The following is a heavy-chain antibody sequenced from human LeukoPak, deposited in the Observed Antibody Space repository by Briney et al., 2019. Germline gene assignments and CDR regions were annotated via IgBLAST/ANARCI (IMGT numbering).Heavy chain of an antibody. Sequence: PGGSLRLSCAASGFTFSNAWMSWIRQPPGKGLEWIGEINHSGSTNYNPSLKSRVTISVDTSKNQFSLKLSSVTAADTAVYYCARGGNIGYCSSTSCHTDYFDYWGQGTLVTVSS. CDR2: INHSGST. D-gene: IGHD2-2*01. CDR1: GFTFSNAW. V-gene: IGHV4-34*01. J-gene: IGHJ4*02. CDR3: ARGGNIGYCSSTSCHTDYFDY.